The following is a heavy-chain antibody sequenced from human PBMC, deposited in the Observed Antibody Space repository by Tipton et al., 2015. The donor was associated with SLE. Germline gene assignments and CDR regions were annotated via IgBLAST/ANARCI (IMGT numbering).Heavy chain of an antibody. CDR3: ARGRDGYCSGGNCYLLGPFDI. D-gene: IGHD2-15*01. J-gene: IGHJ3*02. CDR2: MYSSGIS. CDR1: GGSISSSDHY. V-gene: IGHV4-61*08. Sequence: TLSLTCTVSGGSISSSDHYWTCIRQPPGKGLEFIGYMYSSGISDYNPSLKSRVTMSIDMSNNQFSLNLQSVTAADTAVCYCARGRDGYCSGGNCYLLGPFDIWGQGTMVTVSS.